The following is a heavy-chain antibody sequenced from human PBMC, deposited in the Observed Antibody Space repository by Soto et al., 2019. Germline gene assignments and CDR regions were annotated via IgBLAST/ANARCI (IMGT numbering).Heavy chain of an antibody. V-gene: IGHV3-30*18. CDR2: IAYDGSNK. CDR1: GFTFSSYG. J-gene: IGHJ6*02. CDR3: AKDSGDYGSGSYWGMDV. Sequence: PGGSLRLSCAASGFTFSSYGMHWVRQAPGKGLEWVAVIAYDGSNKYYADSVKGRFTISRDNSKNTLYLQMNSLRAEDTAVYYCAKDSGDYGSGSYWGMDVWGQGMTVTAS. D-gene: IGHD3-10*01.